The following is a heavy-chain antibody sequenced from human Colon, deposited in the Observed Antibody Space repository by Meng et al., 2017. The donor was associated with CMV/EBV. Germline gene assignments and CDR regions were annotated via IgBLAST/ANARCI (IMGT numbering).Heavy chain of an antibody. J-gene: IGHJ4*02. CDR2: IYYSGST. CDR3: ARAAAAGEYYFDY. D-gene: IGHD6-13*01. Sequence: QLHLQGQGPGLVKPSETLSPTCTVSGGSISSSSYYWGWIRQPPGKGLEWIGSIYYSGSTYYNPSLKSRVTISVDTSKNQFSLKLSSVTAADTAVYYCARAAAAGEYYFDYWGQGTLVTVFS. V-gene: IGHV4-39*07. CDR1: GGSISSSSYY.